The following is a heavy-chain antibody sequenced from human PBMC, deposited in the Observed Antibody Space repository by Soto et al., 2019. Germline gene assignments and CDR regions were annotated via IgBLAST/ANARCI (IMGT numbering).Heavy chain of an antibody. CDR2: ISYDGSNK. D-gene: IGHD6-19*01. Sequence: QVQLVESGGGVVQPGRSLRLSCAASGFTFSSYGMHWVRQAPGKGLEWVAVISYDGSNKYYADSVKGRFTISRDNSKNTLYLQMNSLRAEDTAVYYCANHGGIVVAGKLGGGMDVWGQGTTVTVSS. J-gene: IGHJ6*02. CDR1: GFTFSSYG. V-gene: IGHV3-30*18. CDR3: ANHGGIVVAGKLGGGMDV.